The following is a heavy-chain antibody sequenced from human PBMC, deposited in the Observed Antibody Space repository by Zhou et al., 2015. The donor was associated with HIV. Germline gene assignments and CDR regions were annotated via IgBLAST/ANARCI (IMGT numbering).Heavy chain of an antibody. CDR3: ARGVPGYCSGGSCYYYYYMDV. Sequence: QVQLVQSGAEVKKPGASVKVSCKASGYTFTSYDINWVRQATGQGLEWMGWMNPNSGNTGYAQKFQGRVTMTRNTSISTAYMELSSLRSEDTAVYYCARGVPGYCSGGSCYYYYYMDVWGKGTTVTVSS. D-gene: IGHD2-15*01. J-gene: IGHJ6*03. V-gene: IGHV1-8*01. CDR2: MNPNSGNT. CDR1: GYTFTSYD.